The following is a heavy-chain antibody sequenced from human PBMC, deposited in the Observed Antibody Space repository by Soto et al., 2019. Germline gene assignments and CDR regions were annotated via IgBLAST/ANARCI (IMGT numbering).Heavy chain of an antibody. J-gene: IGHJ6*02. D-gene: IGHD4-17*01. Sequence: PSETLSLTCAVYGGSFSGYYWSWIRQPPGKGLEWIGEINHSGSTNYNPSLKSRVTISVDTSKNQFSLKLSSVTAADTAVYYCARTTTVVTYYYYGMDVWGQGTTVTVSS. CDR3: ARTTTVVTYYYYGMDV. CDR2: INHSGST. CDR1: GGSFSGYY. V-gene: IGHV4-34*01.